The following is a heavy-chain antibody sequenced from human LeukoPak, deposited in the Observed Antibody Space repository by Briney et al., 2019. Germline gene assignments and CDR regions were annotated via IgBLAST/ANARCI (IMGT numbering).Heavy chain of an antibody. Sequence: GGSLRLSCAASGFTLSSYSMNWVRQAPGRGLEWVSTIGAYAARTYYADSVKGRFTTSRENSKSTLSLQMNSLRAEDTALYYCAKDPLGGGSSLINWFDSWGQGVWVTVSS. V-gene: IGHV3-23*01. CDR3: AKDPLGGGSSLINWFDS. D-gene: IGHD1-26*01. J-gene: IGHJ5*01. CDR2: IGAYAART. CDR1: GFTLSSYS.